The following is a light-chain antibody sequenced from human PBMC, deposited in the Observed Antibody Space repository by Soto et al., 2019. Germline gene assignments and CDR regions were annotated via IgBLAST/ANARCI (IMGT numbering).Light chain of an antibody. CDR1: SSDVGAYNY. V-gene: IGLV2-14*03. J-gene: IGLJ3*02. Sequence: QSALTQPASVSGSPGQSITISCTGTSSDVGAYNYVSWYQQYPGKAPKLMIYDVFNRPSGVSDRFSGSKSGNTASLTISGLQAEDEADYFCSSYTNFNSLFGGGTKLTVL. CDR2: DVF. CDR3: SSYTNFNSL.